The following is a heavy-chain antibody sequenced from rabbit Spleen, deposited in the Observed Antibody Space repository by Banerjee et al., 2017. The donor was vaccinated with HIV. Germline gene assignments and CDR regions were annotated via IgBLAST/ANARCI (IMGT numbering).Heavy chain of an antibody. D-gene: IGHD4-1*01. J-gene: IGHJ3*01. CDR3: ARAIVPWLGLTRLDL. CDR2: IGSGTTGNI. Sequence: QSLEESGGGLVQPEGSLTLTCTASGFSFSSRYYMCWVRQAPGKGLEWIGCIGSGTTGNIYYASWAKGRFTISKTSSTTVTLPMTSLTAADTATYFCARAIVPWLGLTRLDLWGQGTLVTVS. CDR1: GFSFSSRYY. V-gene: IGHV1S40*01.